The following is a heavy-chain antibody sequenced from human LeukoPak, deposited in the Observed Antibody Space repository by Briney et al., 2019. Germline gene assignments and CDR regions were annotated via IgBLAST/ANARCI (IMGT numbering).Heavy chain of an antibody. Sequence: ASVKVSCKASGYTFTGYYMHWVRQAPGQGLEWMGWINPNSGDTNYAQKFQGRVTMTRDTSISTAYMELSRLRSDDTAVYYCARAGYFDWLSLNYNWFDPWGQGTLVTVSS. J-gene: IGHJ5*02. CDR3: ARAGYFDWLSLNYNWFDP. D-gene: IGHD3-9*01. CDR2: INPNSGDT. V-gene: IGHV1-2*02. CDR1: GYTFTGYY.